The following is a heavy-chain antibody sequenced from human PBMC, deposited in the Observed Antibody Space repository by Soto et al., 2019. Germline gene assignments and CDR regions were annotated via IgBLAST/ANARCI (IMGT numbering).Heavy chain of an antibody. CDR3: ARGGQQLVLGYFQH. Sequence: QVQLQQWGAGLLKPSETLSLTCAVYGGSFSGYYWSWIRQPPGKGLEWIGEINHSGSTNYNPSLKSRVTISVDTSKNQFSLKLSSVTAADTAVYYCARGGQQLVLGYFQHWGQGTLVTVSS. CDR1: GGSFSGYY. V-gene: IGHV4-34*01. D-gene: IGHD6-13*01. J-gene: IGHJ1*01. CDR2: INHSGST.